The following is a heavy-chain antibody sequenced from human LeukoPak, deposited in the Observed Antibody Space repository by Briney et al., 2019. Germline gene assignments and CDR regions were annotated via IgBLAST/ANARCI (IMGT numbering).Heavy chain of an antibody. CDR2: ISAYNGNT. D-gene: IGHD2-8*01. J-gene: IGHJ4*02. CDR3: ARDNDIVLMVYAHYFDY. Sequence: ASVKVSCKASGYTFTSYGISWVRQAPGQGLEWMGWISAYNGNTNYAQKLQGRVTMTTDTSTSTAYMELRSLRSDDTAVYYCARDNDIVLMVYAHYFDYWGQGTLVTVSS. V-gene: IGHV1-18*01. CDR1: GYTFTSYG.